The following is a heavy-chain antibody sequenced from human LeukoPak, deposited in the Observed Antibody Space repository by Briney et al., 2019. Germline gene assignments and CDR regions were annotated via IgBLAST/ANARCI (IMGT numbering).Heavy chain of an antibody. Sequence: SETLSLTCTVSGGSISSSSYYWGWIRQPPGKGLEWIGSIYYSGSTYYNPSLKSRVTISVDTSKNQFSLKLSSVTAADTAVYYCARGYDGHYVFCLDYWGQGTLVTVSS. CDR3: ARGYDGHYVFCLDY. D-gene: IGHD3-3*01. CDR2: IYYSGST. CDR1: GGSISSSSYY. V-gene: IGHV4-39*07. J-gene: IGHJ4*02.